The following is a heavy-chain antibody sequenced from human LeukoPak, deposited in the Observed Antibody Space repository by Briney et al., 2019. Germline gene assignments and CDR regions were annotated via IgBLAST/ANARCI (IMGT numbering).Heavy chain of an antibody. Sequence: GGSLRLSCAASGFTFSSYAMSWVRQAPGKGLEWVSVIYSGGSTYYADSVKGRFTISRDNSKNTLYLQMNSLRAEDTAVYYCARALNRGYSYGYSDYWGQGTLVTVSS. CDR1: GFTFSSYA. CDR3: ARALNRGYSYGYSDY. V-gene: IGHV3-66*01. D-gene: IGHD5-18*01. J-gene: IGHJ4*02. CDR2: IYSGGST.